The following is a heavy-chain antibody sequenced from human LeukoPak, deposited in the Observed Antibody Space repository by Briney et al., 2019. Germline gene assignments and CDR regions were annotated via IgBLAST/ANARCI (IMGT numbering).Heavy chain of an antibody. Sequence: YPGGSLRLSCAASGFTFDDYAMHWVRQAPGKGLEWVSLISWDGGSTYYADSVKGRFTISRDNSKNSLYLQMNSLRAEDTALYYCAKDSGRKWELIAFDIWGQGTMVTVSS. CDR2: ISWDGGST. CDR3: AKDSGRKWELIAFDI. J-gene: IGHJ3*02. D-gene: IGHD1-26*01. V-gene: IGHV3-43D*03. CDR1: GFTFDDYA.